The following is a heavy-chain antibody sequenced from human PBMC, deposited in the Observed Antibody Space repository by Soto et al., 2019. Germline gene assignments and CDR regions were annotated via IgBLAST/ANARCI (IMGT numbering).Heavy chain of an antibody. J-gene: IGHJ4*02. CDR2: IDSSADSK. V-gene: IGHV3-23*01. Sequence: WRSLRLPCAASGLTLSAYAMNCVRQAPEKGLESVSSIDSSADSKYSADSVKGRFTLSRDNPKNTLYRHMNSLRADDTAVYSCAKALAPIYCYGKIDYWGQGTLVTVSS. D-gene: IGHD5-18*01. CDR1: GLTLSAYA. CDR3: AKALAPIYCYGKIDY.